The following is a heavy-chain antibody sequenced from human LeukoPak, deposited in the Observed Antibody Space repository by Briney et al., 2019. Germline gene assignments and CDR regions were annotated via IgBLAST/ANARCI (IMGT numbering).Heavy chain of an antibody. J-gene: IGHJ5*02. D-gene: IGHD6-13*01. CDR3: ARLELAAAGNRWFDP. Sequence: PSETLSLTCTVSGDSISSGDYYWPWVRQPPGRGLEWIGSIYYSGSTSYNPSLKSRVTISVDTSKNQFSLRLTSVTAADTAVYYCARLELAAAGNRWFDPWGQGTLVTVSS. CDR2: IYYSGST. CDR1: GDSISSGDYY. V-gene: IGHV4-39*01.